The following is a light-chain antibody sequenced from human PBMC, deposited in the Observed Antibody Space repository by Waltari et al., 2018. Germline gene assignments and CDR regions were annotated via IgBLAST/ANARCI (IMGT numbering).Light chain of an antibody. CDR3: CSYAGSYTWV. J-gene: IGLJ3*02. CDR1: SSDVGGYNY. Sequence: QSALTQPRSVSGSPGQSVTISCTGTSSDVGGYNYVSLYQQQPGKAPKLMIYDVSKRPSVVPDRFSVSKSGNTASLTISGLQAEDEADYYCCSYAGSYTWVFGGGTKLTVL. V-gene: IGLV2-11*02. CDR2: DVS.